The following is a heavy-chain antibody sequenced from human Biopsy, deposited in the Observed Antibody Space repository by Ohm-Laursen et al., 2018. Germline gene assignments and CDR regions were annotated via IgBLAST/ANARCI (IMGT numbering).Heavy chain of an antibody. Sequence: SVKVSCKASGYTFTSHDINWVRQATGQGLEWMWWMSPNTGNTVYAQRFQDRVTMTSDTSTGTAYMELTSLTSDDTAVYFCARWETTLGRSLDSWGQGTLVAVSS. J-gene: IGHJ4*02. V-gene: IGHV1-8*01. D-gene: IGHD1-26*01. CDR1: GYTFTSHD. CDR2: MSPNTGNT. CDR3: ARWETTLGRSLDS.